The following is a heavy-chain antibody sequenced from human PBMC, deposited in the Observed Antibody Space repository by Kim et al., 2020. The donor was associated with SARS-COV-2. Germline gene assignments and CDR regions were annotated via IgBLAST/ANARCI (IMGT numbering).Heavy chain of an antibody. CDR2: INTNTGNP. Sequence: ASVKVSCKASGYTFTSYAMNWVRQAPGQGLEWMGWINTNTGNPTYAQGFTGRFVFSLDTSVSTAYLQISSLKAEDTAVYYCARETANAYYYYYGMDVWGQGTTVTVSS. CDR3: ARETANAYYYYYGMDV. CDR1: GYTFTSYA. D-gene: IGHD2-21*02. J-gene: IGHJ6*02. V-gene: IGHV7-4-1*02.